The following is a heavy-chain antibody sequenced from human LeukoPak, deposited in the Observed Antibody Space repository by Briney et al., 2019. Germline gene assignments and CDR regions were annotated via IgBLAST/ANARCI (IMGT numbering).Heavy chain of an antibody. J-gene: IGHJ4*02. CDR1: GGSFSGYY. D-gene: IGHD3-22*01. V-gene: IGHV4-4*07. Sequence: PSETLSLTCAVYGGSFSGYYWTWIRQPAGKGLEWIGRIYTSGSTNYNPSLKSRVTMSVDTSKNQFSLKLSSVTAADTAVYYCARDSLNYYDRRYFDYWGQGTLVTVSS. CDR3: ARDSLNYYDRRYFDY. CDR2: IYTSGST.